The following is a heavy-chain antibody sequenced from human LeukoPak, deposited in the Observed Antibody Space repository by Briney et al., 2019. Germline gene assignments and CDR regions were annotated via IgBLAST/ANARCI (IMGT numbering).Heavy chain of an antibody. D-gene: IGHD3-10*01. CDR3: AREPPMARGVIQTYYYYGMDV. V-gene: IGHV3-33*01. CDR1: GFTFSSYG. Sequence: GRSLRLSCAASGFTFSSYGMHWVRQAPGKGLEWVAVIWYDGSNKYYADSVKGRFTISRDNSKNTLYLQMNSLRAEDTAVYYCAREPPMARGVIQTYYYYGMDVWGQGTTVTVSS. CDR2: IWYDGSNK. J-gene: IGHJ6*02.